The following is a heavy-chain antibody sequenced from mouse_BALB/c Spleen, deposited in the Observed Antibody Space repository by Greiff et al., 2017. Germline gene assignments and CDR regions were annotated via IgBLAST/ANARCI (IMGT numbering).Heavy chain of an antibody. V-gene: IGHV5-6-4*01. Sequence: DVQLVESGGGLVKPGGSLKLSCAASGFTFSSYTMSWVRQTPEKRLEWVATISSGGSYTYYPDSVKGRFTISRDNAKNTLYLQMSSLKSEDTAMYYCTRDGYSWFAYWGQGTLVTVSA. CDR3: TRDGYSWFAY. CDR1: GFTFSSYT. J-gene: IGHJ3*01. D-gene: IGHD2-3*01. CDR2: ISSGGSYT.